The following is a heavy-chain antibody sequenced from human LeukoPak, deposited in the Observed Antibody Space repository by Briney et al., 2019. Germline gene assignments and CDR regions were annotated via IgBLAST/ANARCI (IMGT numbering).Heavy chain of an antibody. Sequence: GASVKVSFKSSGYTFTSYYMHWVRQSPGPGLEWMGIINPSGGSTSYAQKFQGRVTMTRDTSTSTVYMELSSLRSEDTAVYYCARAYSSSWYYFDYWGQGTLVTISS. CDR2: INPSGGST. CDR3: ARAYSSSWYYFDY. D-gene: IGHD6-13*01. V-gene: IGHV1-46*01. CDR1: GYTFTSYY. J-gene: IGHJ4*02.